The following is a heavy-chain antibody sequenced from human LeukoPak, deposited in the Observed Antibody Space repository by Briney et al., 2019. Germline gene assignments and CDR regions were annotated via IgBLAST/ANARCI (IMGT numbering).Heavy chain of an antibody. CDR2: ISGSGNGFSI. V-gene: IGHV3-64D*06. Sequence: GGSLRLSCSASGFVFTIYTMYWVRQAPGKGPEYVSTISGSGNGFSIYYAGSVKGRFTISRDDSKSILYLQMNGLRSEDTAVYYCVKDFGRVRGTPDSWGQGTLVTVSS. CDR1: GFVFTIYT. J-gene: IGHJ4*02. CDR3: VKDFGRVRGTPDS. D-gene: IGHD3-16*01.